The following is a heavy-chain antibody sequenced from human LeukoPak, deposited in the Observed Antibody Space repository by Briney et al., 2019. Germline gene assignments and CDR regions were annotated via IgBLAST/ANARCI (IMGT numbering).Heavy chain of an antibody. CDR1: GYAIGSSHY. J-gene: IGHJ2*01. CDR3: ARVVSQAAPDWYMDV. CDR2: VNFHGTS. V-gene: IGHV4-38-2*01. D-gene: IGHD2-21*01. Sequence: SGTLSLTCDVSGYAIGSSHYWGWIRQPPGRGLQWIGHVNFHGTSAYNASLRGRVTISIEASKNRFSLRLTSVTGADAAIYYCARVVSQAAPDWYMDVWGGGTVVIVSS.